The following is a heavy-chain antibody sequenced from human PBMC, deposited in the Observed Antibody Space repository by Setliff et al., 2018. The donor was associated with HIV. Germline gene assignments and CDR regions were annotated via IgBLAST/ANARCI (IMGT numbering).Heavy chain of an antibody. D-gene: IGHD2-2*01. CDR2: ISSNGGST. J-gene: IGHJ4*02. Sequence: GGSLRLSCSASGFTFSSYAMHWVRQAPGKGLEYVSAISSNGGSTYYADSVKGRFTISRDDSKNTLYRQMSSLRVEDTAVYYCVKAVIVVIPAAIFDYWGQGTLVTVSS. CDR1: GFTFSSYA. CDR3: VKAVIVVIPAAIFDY. V-gene: IGHV3-64D*09.